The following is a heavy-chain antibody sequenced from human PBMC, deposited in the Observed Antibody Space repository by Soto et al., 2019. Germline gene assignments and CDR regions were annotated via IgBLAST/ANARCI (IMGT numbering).Heavy chain of an antibody. CDR3: AKSLRGVIIDFDS. Sequence: GGALRVSCAASGFTFSSNAMSWVRQAPGKGLEWVSAISGTTDNTYYADSVKGRFTISRDNSKNTLYLQMNSLRAEDTALYYCAKSLRGVIIDFDSWGQGTLVTVSS. V-gene: IGHV3-23*01. CDR2: ISGTTDNT. D-gene: IGHD3-10*01. CDR1: GFTFSSNA. J-gene: IGHJ4*02.